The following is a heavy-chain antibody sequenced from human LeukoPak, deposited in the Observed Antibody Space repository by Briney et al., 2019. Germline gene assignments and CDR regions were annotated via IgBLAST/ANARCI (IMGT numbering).Heavy chain of an antibody. CDR1: GSSISSYY. CDR2: IYTSGST. CDR3: ARLGEMATIGD. D-gene: IGHD5-24*01. Sequence: SETLSLTCTVSGSSISSYYWSWIRQPPGKGLEWIGYIYTSGSTNYNPSLKSRVTISVDTSKNQFSLKLSSVTAADTAVYYCARLGEMATIGDWGQGTLVTVSS. V-gene: IGHV4-4*09. J-gene: IGHJ4*02.